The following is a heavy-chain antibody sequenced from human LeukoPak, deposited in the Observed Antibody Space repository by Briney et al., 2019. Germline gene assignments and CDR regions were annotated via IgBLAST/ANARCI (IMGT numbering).Heavy chain of an antibody. D-gene: IGHD1-26*01. CDR2: IHYSEST. CDR3: ARGQGSGSSWAFDY. CDR1: GDSISSYS. V-gene: IGHV4-59*01. Sequence: SETLSLTCSVSGDSISSYSWSWIRQPPGKGMEWVGYIHYSESTTYNPSLKNRVTISADPSKHQLSLSLSSVTAADTAVYYCARGQGSGSSWAFDYWGQGTLVTVSS. J-gene: IGHJ4*02.